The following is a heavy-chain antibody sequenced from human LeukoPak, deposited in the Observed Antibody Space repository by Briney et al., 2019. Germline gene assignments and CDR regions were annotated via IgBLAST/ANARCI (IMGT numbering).Heavy chain of an antibody. CDR3: AKDPKGRYYYYGMDV. D-gene: IGHD3-10*01. V-gene: IGHV3-23*01. Sequence: GSLRLSCAASGFTFSSYAMSWVRQAPGKGLEWVSAISGSGGSTYYADSVKGRFTISRDNSKNTLYLQMNSLRAEDTAVYYCAKDPKGRYYYYGMDVWGQGTTVTVSS. CDR1: GFTFSSYA. J-gene: IGHJ6*02. CDR2: ISGSGGST.